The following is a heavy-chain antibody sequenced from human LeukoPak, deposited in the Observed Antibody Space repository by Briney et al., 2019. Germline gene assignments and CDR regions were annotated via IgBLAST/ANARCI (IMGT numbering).Heavy chain of an antibody. CDR3: ARQPMTTVNWFDP. CDR2: IYYSGST. Sequence: PSETLSLTCTVSGGSIRSSYYYWGWIRQPPGKGLEWIGSIYYSGSTYYNPSLKSRVTISVDTSKNQFSLKLSSVTAADTAVYYCARQPMTTVNWFDPWGQGTLVTVSS. D-gene: IGHD4-17*01. J-gene: IGHJ5*02. CDR1: GGSIRSSYYY. V-gene: IGHV4-39*01.